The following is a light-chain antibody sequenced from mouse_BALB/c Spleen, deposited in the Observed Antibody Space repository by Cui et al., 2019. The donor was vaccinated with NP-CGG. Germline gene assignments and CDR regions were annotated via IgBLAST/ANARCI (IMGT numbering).Light chain of an antibody. CDR1: TGAVTTSNY. CDR2: GTN. V-gene: IGLV1*01. J-gene: IGLJ1*01. CDR3: ALWYSNHWV. Sequence: QAVVTQESALTTSPGETVTLTCRSSTGAVTTSNYANWVQEKPDHLFTGLIGGTNNRAPGIPARFSGSLIGDKAALTFTRAQTEDEAIYFCALWYSNHWVFGGGTKLTVL.